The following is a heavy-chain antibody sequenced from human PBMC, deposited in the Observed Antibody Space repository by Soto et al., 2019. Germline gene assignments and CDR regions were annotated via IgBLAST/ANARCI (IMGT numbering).Heavy chain of an antibody. Sequence: SETLSLTCTVSRGSISSGTTYWAWIRQPPGKGLEWIAKIYYTGFTSYNPSLESRVSVSVDTSKSQFSLKLSAVTAADTAVYYWATSQKGYNWNYFDHWGQGAQVTVSS. CDR3: ATSQKGYNWNYFDH. J-gene: IGHJ4*02. V-gene: IGHV4-39*01. CDR1: RGSISSGTTY. D-gene: IGHD1-20*01. CDR2: IYYTGFT.